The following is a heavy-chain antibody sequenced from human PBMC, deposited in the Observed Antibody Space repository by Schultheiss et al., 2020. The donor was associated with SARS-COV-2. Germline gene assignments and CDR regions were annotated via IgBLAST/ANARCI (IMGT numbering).Heavy chain of an antibody. V-gene: IGHV3-64*04. Sequence: GGSLRLSCAASGFTFSSYAMHWVRQAPGKGLEYVSAISSTGSSTYYADSVKGRFTISRDNAKNSLSLQMNSLRAEDTAVYYCARDAVAGTRYFQHWGQGTLVTVSS. CDR2: ISSTGSST. J-gene: IGHJ1*01. D-gene: IGHD6-19*01. CDR1: GFTFSSYA. CDR3: ARDAVAGTRYFQH.